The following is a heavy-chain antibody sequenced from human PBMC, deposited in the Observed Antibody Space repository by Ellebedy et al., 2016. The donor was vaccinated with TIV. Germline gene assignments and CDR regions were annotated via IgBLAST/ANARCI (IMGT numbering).Heavy chain of an antibody. Sequence: SETLSLTXSVSGGSISTSSYYCGWIRQSPGKGLEWIASMYYSGSTNYNPSLKSRVTISVDTSKNQLSLNLSSVTAADTAVYYCARGLGYSSRWSDAFDIWGQGTMVTVSS. J-gene: IGHJ3*02. CDR2: MYYSGST. V-gene: IGHV4-39*01. CDR3: ARGLGYSSRWSDAFDI. CDR1: GGSISTSSYY. D-gene: IGHD6-19*01.